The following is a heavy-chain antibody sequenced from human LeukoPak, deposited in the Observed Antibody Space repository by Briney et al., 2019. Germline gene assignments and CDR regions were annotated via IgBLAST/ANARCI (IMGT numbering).Heavy chain of an antibody. CDR3: ARCSGGSCYSGFDY. J-gene: IGHJ4*02. V-gene: IGHV1-2*02. D-gene: IGHD2-15*01. Sequence: ASVKVSCKASGYTFTSYGISWVRQAPGQGLEWMGWINPNSGGTNYAQKFQGRVTMTRDTSISTAYMELSRLRSDDTAVYYCARCSGGSCYSGFDYWGQGTLVTVSS. CDR2: INPNSGGT. CDR1: GYTFTSYG.